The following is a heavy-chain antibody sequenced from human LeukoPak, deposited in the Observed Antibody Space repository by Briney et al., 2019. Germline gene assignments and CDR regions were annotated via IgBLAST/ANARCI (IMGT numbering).Heavy chain of an antibody. CDR1: GGSISSYY. CDR2: IYYSGST. V-gene: IGHV4-59*01. CDR3: ARGTLDTALDRYFDY. D-gene: IGHD5-18*01. J-gene: IGHJ4*02. Sequence: PSETLSLTCTVSGGSISSYYWSWIRQPPGKGLEWIGYIYYSGSTNYNPSLKSRVTISVDTSKNQFSLKLSSVTAADTAVYYCARGTLDTALDRYFDYWGQGTLVTVSS.